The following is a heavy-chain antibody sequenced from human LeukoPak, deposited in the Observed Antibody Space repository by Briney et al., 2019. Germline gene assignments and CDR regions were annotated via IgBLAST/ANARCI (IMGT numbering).Heavy chain of an antibody. J-gene: IGHJ4*02. V-gene: IGHV3-30*03. CDR3: ARAAGNYYDILTGYSFDY. D-gene: IGHD3-9*01. CDR2: ISYDGSNK. CDR1: GFTFSSYG. Sequence: GGSLRLSFAASGFTFSSYGMHWVRQAPGKGLEWVAVISYDGSNKYYADSVKGRFTISRDNSKNTLYLQMNSLRSEDTAVYYCARAAGNYYDILTGYSFDYWGQGTLVTVSS.